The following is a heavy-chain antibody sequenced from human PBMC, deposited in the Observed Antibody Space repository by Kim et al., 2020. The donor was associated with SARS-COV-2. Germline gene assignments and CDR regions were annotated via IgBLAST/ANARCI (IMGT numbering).Heavy chain of an antibody. CDR2: IIPIFGTA. J-gene: IGHJ5*02. Sequence: SVKVSCKASGGTFSSYAISWVRQAPGQGLEWMGGIIPIFGTANYAQKFQGRVTITADESTSTAYMELSSLRSEDTAVYYCAREVGYCTNGVCYYNWFDPWGQGTLVTVSS. CDR3: AREVGYCTNGVCYYNWFDP. V-gene: IGHV1-69*13. D-gene: IGHD2-8*01. CDR1: GGTFSSYA.